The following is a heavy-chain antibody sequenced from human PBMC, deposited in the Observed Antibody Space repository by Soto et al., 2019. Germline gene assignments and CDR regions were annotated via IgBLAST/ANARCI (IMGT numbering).Heavy chain of an antibody. CDR3: AKDLVSHGDHEGPLEPMDI. V-gene: IGHV3-30*18. CDR1: GFTFSSYG. Sequence: QVQLVESGGGVVQPGRSLRLSCAVSGFTFSSYGMHWVRQAPDKGLEWVAVISYNGSNKYYADSVKGRFTISRDNSKNTLYLQMNSLRTEDTGVNDCAKDLVSHGDHEGPLEPMDIWGQGTTVTVSS. D-gene: IGHD4-17*01. CDR2: ISYNGSNK. J-gene: IGHJ6*02.